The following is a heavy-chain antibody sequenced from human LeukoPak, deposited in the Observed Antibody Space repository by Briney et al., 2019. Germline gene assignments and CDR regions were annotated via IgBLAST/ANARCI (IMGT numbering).Heavy chain of an antibody. CDR2: IYTSGST. Sequence: SQTLSLTCTVSGGSISSYYWSWIRQPAGKGLEWIGRIYTSGSTNYNPSLKSRVTMSVDTSKNQFSLKLSSVTAADTAVYYCARAGEISYYDFWSGYMNWFDPWGQGTLVTVSS. V-gene: IGHV4-4*07. J-gene: IGHJ5*02. CDR1: GGSISSYY. CDR3: ARAGEISYYDFWSGYMNWFDP. D-gene: IGHD3-3*01.